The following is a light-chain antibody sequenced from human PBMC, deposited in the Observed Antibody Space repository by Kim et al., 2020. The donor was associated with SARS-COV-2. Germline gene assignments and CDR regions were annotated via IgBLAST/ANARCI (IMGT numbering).Light chain of an antibody. V-gene: IGKV3-20*01. CDR2: DAS. Sequence: SPGERATCSCRASQSVSSNYLAWYQQKPGQAPRLLIYDASRRATGIPDRFSGSASGTDFTLTISRLEPEDFAVYYCHQYSSTPWTFGQGTKVEIK. CDR1: QSVSSNY. J-gene: IGKJ1*01. CDR3: HQYSSTPWT.